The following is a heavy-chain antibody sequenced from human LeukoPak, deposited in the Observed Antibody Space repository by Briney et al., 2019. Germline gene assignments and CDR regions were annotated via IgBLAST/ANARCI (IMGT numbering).Heavy chain of an antibody. CDR2: INHSGST. Sequence: SETLSLTCAVYSGSFSGYYWSWIRQPPGKGLEWIGEINHSGSTNYNPSLKSRVTISVDTSKNQFSLKLGSVTAADTAVYYCARYGCSGGSCYLHFDYWGQGTLVTVSS. CDR1: SGSFSGYY. V-gene: IGHV4-34*01. D-gene: IGHD2-15*01. CDR3: ARYGCSGGSCYLHFDY. J-gene: IGHJ4*02.